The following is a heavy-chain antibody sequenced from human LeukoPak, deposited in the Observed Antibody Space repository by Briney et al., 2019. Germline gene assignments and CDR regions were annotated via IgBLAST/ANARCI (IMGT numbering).Heavy chain of an antibody. V-gene: IGHV3-23*01. J-gene: IGHJ4*02. CDR3: AKANIGRITMSPVDY. CDR1: GFTFSSYA. D-gene: IGHD3-10*02. Sequence: GGSLRLSCAASGFTFSSYAMSWVRQAPGKGLEWVSAISGSGGSTYYADSVKGRFTISRDNSKNTLYLQMNSLRAEDTAVYYCAKANIGRITMSPVDYWAREPWSPSPQ. CDR2: ISGSGGST.